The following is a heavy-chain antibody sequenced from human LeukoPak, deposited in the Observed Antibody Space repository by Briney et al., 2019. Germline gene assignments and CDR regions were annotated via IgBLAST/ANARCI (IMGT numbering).Heavy chain of an antibody. CDR1: GGSISSYY. J-gene: IGHJ4*02. CDR2: IYSSGSP. D-gene: IGHD2/OR15-2a*01. V-gene: IGHV4-4*08. CDR3: AKEGISTPIEDY. Sequence: SETLSLTCTVSGGSISSYYWSWIRQPPGKGLEWIGRIYSSGSPTYNPSLTGRVTISVDTSKNQFSLRLTSVTAADTAVYYCAKEGISTPIEDYWGQGTLVTVSS.